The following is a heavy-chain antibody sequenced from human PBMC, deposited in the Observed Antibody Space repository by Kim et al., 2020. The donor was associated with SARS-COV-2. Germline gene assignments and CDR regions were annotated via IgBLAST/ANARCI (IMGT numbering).Heavy chain of an antibody. D-gene: IGHD6-13*01. Sequence: GGSLRLSCAASGFTFSSYWMHWVRQAPGKGLVWVSRINTDGSTTYYADSVKGRFTISRDKAKKTLYLQMNSLRAEDTALYYCARRTAASGGYWYFDLWGR. V-gene: IGHV3-74*01. CDR3: ARRTAASGGYWYFDL. CDR2: INTDGSTT. CDR1: GFTFSSYW. J-gene: IGHJ2*01.